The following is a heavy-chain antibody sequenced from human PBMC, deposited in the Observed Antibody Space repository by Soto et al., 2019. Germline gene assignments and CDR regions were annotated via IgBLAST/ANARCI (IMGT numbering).Heavy chain of an antibody. V-gene: IGHV3-23*01. Sequence: QLLESGGGLVPPGGSLRLSCAASGFTFSNYAMSWVRQAPGKGLEWVAGISGSDGRTFHAEPVKGRLTITRDNSRNTLYLQMSRLRDQDTAVYYCARDQDDYGDSVLGDSYYYHSYGLDVWGQGTTVTVSS. CDR3: ARDQDDYGDSVLGDSYYYHSYGLDV. D-gene: IGHD4-17*01. J-gene: IGHJ6*02. CDR2: ISGSDGRT. CDR1: GFTFSNYA.